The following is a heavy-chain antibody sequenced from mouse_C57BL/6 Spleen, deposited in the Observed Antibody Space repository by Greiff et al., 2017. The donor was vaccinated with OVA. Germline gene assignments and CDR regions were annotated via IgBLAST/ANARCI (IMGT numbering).Heavy chain of an antibody. D-gene: IGHD2-4*01. CDR3: ARNPIYYDYEANAMDY. V-gene: IGHV2-9-1*01. J-gene: IGHJ4*01. CDR2: IWTGGGT. Sequence: QVQLQQSGPGLVAPSQSLSITCTVSGFSLTSYAISWVRQPPGKGLEWLGVIWTGGGTNYNSALNSRLSISKDNSKSQVFLKMNSLQTDDTARYYCARNPIYYDYEANAMDYWGQGTSVTVSS. CDR1: GFSLTSYA.